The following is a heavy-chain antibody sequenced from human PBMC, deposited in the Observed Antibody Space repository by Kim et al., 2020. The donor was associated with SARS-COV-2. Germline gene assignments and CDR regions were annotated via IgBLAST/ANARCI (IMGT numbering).Heavy chain of an antibody. CDR1: GFTFSSYW. CDR3: ARPSCTSTSCPPNY. Sequence: GGSLRLSCAASGFTFSSYWMSWVRQAPGKGLEWVANIKQDGSEKYYVDSVKGRFTISRDNAKNSLYLEMNSLRAEDTAVYYCARPSCTSTSCPPNYWGQGTLVTVSS. D-gene: IGHD2-2*01. CDR2: IKQDGSEK. J-gene: IGHJ4*02. V-gene: IGHV3-7*01.